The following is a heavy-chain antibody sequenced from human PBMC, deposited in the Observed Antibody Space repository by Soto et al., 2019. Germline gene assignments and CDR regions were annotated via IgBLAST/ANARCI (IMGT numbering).Heavy chain of an antibody. CDR1: GGTFSSYT. J-gene: IGHJ4*02. D-gene: IGHD4-4*01. Sequence: QVQLVQSGAEVKKPGSSVKVSCKASGGTFSSYTISWVRQAPGQGLEWMGRIIPILGIANYAQKFQGRVTITADKSTSTAYMELSSLRSEDTAVYYCARVEGDAVTYYLDYWGQGTLVTVSS. CDR2: IIPILGIA. V-gene: IGHV1-69*02. CDR3: ARVEGDAVTYYLDY.